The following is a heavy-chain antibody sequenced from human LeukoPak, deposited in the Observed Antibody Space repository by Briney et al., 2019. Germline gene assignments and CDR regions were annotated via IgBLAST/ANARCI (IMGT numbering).Heavy chain of an antibody. CDR2: INAGNGNT. J-gene: IGHJ1*01. Sequence: GASVKVSCKASGYTFTGYYMHWVRQAPGQRLEWMGWINAGNGNTKYSQKFQGRVTITRDTSASTAYMELSSLRSEDTAVYYCARDRSSGWYKGYFQHWGQGTLVTVSS. CDR1: GYTFTGYY. CDR3: ARDRSSGWYKGYFQH. D-gene: IGHD6-19*01. V-gene: IGHV1-3*01.